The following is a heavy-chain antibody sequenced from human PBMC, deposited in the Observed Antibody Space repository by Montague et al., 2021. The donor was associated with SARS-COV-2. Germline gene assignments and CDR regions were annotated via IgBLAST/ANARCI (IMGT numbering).Heavy chain of an antibody. Sequence: SETLSLTCTVSGGSISSSSYYWGWIRQPPGKGLEWIGSIYYSGSTYYNPSLKSRVTISVDTFKNQFSLKLSSVTAADTAVYYCARVGRQQLVRLSGMDVWGQGTTVTVSS. V-gene: IGHV4-39*07. CDR3: ARVGRQQLVRLSGMDV. CDR2: IYYSGST. D-gene: IGHD6-13*01. J-gene: IGHJ6*02. CDR1: GGSISSSSYY.